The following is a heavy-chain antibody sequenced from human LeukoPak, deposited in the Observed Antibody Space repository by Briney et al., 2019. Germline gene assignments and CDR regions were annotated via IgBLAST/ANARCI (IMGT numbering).Heavy chain of an antibody. CDR2: ITSSSNYI. CDR1: GFTFSIYS. J-gene: IGHJ6*02. CDR3: ARGGGGLGV. V-gene: IGHV3-21*01. Sequence: ETGGSLRLSCAASGFTFSIYSMNWVRQAPGKGLEWLSSITSSSNYIYYADSVKGRFTISRDNAKDTLYLQMNSLRAEDTAVYYCARGGGGLGVWGQGTTVTVSS.